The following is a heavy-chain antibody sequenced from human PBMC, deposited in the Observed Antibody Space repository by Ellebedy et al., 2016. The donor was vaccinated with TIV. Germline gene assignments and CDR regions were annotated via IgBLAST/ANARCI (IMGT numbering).Heavy chain of an antibody. CDR2: INHTSGNS. CDR3: ARGDNYFYDSSGYYYSY. D-gene: IGHD3-22*01. Sequence: ASVKVSCKASGYTLTSYFLYWVRQAPGQGLEWMGIINHTSGNSNFAQKFQGRVTVTRDTSTSTVYMELSSLRSEDTAVYYCARGDNYFYDSSGYYYSYWGQGTLVTVSS. V-gene: IGHV1-46*01. J-gene: IGHJ4*02. CDR1: GYTLTSYF.